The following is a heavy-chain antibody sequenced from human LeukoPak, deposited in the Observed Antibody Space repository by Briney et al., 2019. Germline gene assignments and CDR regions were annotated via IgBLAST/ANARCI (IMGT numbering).Heavy chain of an antibody. J-gene: IGHJ4*02. CDR2: ISRSGSTI. Sequence: TGGSLRLSCAASGFTFSRYSMNWVRQAPGKGLEWVSYISRSGSTIYYADSVKGRFTISRDNAKNSLYLQMNSLRDEDTAVYYCARDTEHLYFVFDYWGQGTLVTVSS. CDR1: GFTFSRYS. D-gene: IGHD2-2*02. V-gene: IGHV3-48*02. CDR3: ARDTEHLYFVFDY.